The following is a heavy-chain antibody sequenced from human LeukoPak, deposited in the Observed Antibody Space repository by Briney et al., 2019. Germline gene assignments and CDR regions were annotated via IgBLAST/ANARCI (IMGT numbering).Heavy chain of an antibody. D-gene: IGHD3-10*01. CDR2: FDPEDGET. CDR3: ATDLRHYYGSGSFDFDY. CDR1: GYTLTELS. Sequence: ASVKVSCKVSGYTLTELSMHWVRQAPGKGLEWMGGFDPEDGETIYAQKFQGRVTMTEDTSTDTACMELSSLRSEDTAVYYCATDLRHYYGSGSFDFDYWGQGTLVTVSS. J-gene: IGHJ4*02. V-gene: IGHV1-24*01.